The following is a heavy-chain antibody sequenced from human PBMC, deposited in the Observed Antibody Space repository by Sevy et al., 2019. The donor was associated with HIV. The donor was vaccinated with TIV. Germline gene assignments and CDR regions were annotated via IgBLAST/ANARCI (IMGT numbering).Heavy chain of an antibody. CDR3: SKVTYCTSTSCPTDFDY. CDR2: IRNQAYGGTS. CDR1: GFSFGDYA. D-gene: IGHD2-2*01. V-gene: IGHV3-49*03. Sequence: GGSLRLSCTASGFSFGDYALGWFRQAPGKGLEWLGFIRNQAYGGTSEYAASVKGRFTISRDDSKSIAYLQMNSLKTEDTAVYYCSKVTYCTSTSCPTDFDYWGQGTLVTVSS. J-gene: IGHJ4*02.